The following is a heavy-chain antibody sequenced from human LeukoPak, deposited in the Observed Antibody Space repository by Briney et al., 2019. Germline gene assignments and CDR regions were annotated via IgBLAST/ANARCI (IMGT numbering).Heavy chain of an antibody. CDR1: GFTVSSNY. J-gene: IGHJ6*03. Sequence: GGSLRLSCVASGFTVSSNYMSWVRQAPGKGLEWVSVIYSGGSTYYADPVKGRFTISRDNSKNTLYLQMNSLRAEDTAVYYCASGSGSYRTPYYYMDVWGTGTTVTVSS. CDR3: ASGSGSYRTPYYYMDV. CDR2: IYSGGST. V-gene: IGHV3-53*01. D-gene: IGHD3-10*01.